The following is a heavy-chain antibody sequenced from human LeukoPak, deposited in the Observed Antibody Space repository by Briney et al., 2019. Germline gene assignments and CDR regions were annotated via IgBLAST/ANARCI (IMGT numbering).Heavy chain of an antibody. CDR2: INPSGGST. J-gene: IGHJ5*02. CDR3: ASQGRGYCSSTSCLNWFDP. V-gene: IGHV1-46*01. Sequence: ASVKVSCKASGYTFTSYGISWVRQAPGQGLEWMGIINPSGGSTSYAQKFQGRVTMTRDTSTSTVYMELSSLRSEDTAVYYCASQGRGYCSSTSCLNWFDPWGQGTLVTVSS. CDR1: GYTFTSYG. D-gene: IGHD2-2*01.